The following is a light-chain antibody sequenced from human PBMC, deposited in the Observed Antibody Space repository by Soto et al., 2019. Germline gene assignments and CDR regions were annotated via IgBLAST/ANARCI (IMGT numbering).Light chain of an antibody. CDR3: ETWDSNTRV. V-gene: IGLV4-60*02. CDR1: SGHSSYI. J-gene: IGLJ2*01. CDR2: LEGSGSY. Sequence: QLVLTQSSSASASLGSSVKLTCTLSSGHSSYIIAWHQQQPGKAPRYLMKLEGSGSYNKGSGVPDRFSGSSSGADRYLTISTLQFEDEANYYCETWDSNTRVFGGGTKVTVL.